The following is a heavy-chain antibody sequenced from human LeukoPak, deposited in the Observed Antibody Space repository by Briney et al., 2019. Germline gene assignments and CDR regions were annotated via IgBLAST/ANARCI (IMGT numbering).Heavy chain of an antibody. CDR2: IYSTGST. Sequence: SETLSLTCTVSGGSMSSYYWSWVRQPPGKGLEWVGNIYSTGSTNYNPSLKSRVTISVVTSKNHFSLKLNSVTAADTAVYYCATSSTWHRYFDYWGQGTLVTVSS. CDR1: GGSMSSYY. CDR3: ATSSTWHRYFDY. D-gene: IGHD6-13*01. V-gene: IGHV4-59*01. J-gene: IGHJ4*02.